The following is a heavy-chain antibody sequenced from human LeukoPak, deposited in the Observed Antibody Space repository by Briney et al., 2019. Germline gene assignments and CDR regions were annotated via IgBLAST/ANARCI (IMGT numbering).Heavy chain of an antibody. V-gene: IGHV3-30*14. D-gene: IGHD6-19*01. Sequence: GGSLRLSCAASGFTFSSYVMHWVRQAPGKGLEWVAIISYDGSNEYYADSVKGRFTISRDNSKNTLYLQMNSLRAEDTAVYYCASGWSYYYYYMDVWGKGTTVTVSS. CDR1: GFTFSSYV. J-gene: IGHJ6*03. CDR3: ASGWSYYYYYMDV. CDR2: ISYDGSNE.